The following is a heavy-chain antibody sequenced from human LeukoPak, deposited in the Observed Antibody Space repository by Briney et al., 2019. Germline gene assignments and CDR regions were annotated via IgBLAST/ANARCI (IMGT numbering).Heavy chain of an antibody. Sequence: GGSLRLSCAASGFTFDDYGMHWVRQPPGKGLEWVSLITGNGGTTRYADSVKGRFTVSRDNSENSLYLQMNSLRTEDTALYYCTKDISGSYDYWGQGTLVTVSS. CDR2: ITGNGGTT. CDR1: GFTFDDYG. J-gene: IGHJ4*02. V-gene: IGHV3-43*02. CDR3: TKDISGSYDY. D-gene: IGHD1-26*01.